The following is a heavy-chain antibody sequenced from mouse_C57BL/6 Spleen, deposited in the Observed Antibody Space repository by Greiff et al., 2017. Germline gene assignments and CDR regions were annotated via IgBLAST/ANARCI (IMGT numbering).Heavy chain of an antibody. Sequence: VQLQQSGAELVRPGASVTLSCKASGYTFTDYEMHWVKQTPVHGLEWIGAIDPETGGTAYNQKFKGKAILTADKSSSTAYMELRSLTSDDSAVYYCTRSSWDWYFDVWGTGTTVTVSS. CDR3: TRSSWDWYFDV. CDR2: IDPETGGT. CDR1: GYTFTDYE. V-gene: IGHV1-15*01. D-gene: IGHD4-1*01. J-gene: IGHJ1*03.